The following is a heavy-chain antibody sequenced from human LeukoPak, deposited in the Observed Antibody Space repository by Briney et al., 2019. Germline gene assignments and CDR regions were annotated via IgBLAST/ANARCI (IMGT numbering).Heavy chain of an antibody. Sequence: GGSLRLSCAASGFSFGDFYMTWIRQAPGKGLEWLSHISPSSTYTNFADSVKGRFTISRDNANNSLYLQMNGLRADDTAVYYCAKITGYYYDRRGYFDYWGQGTLVTVSS. CDR2: ISPSSTYT. J-gene: IGHJ4*02. CDR3: AKITGYYYDRRGYFDY. V-gene: IGHV3-11*03. CDR1: GFSFGDFY. D-gene: IGHD3-22*01.